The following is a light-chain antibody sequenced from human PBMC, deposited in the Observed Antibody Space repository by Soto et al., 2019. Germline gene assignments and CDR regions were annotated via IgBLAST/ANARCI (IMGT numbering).Light chain of an antibody. V-gene: IGKV3-15*01. Sequence: EIVMTQSPATLSVSPGERVTLSCRASQSVSINLAWYQQNPGQAPRLLVYGASTRATGIPARFSGSGSGTEFTLTISSLQSQDFAVYYCQQYNNWPQTFGQGTRCISN. J-gene: IGKJ1*01. CDR1: QSVSIN. CDR3: QQYNNWPQT. CDR2: GAS.